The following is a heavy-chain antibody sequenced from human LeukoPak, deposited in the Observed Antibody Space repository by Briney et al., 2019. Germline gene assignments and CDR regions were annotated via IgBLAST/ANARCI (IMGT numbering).Heavy chain of an antibody. Sequence: GGSLRLSCAASGFTVSSNYMSWVRQAPGKGLEWVSVIYSGGSTYYADSVKGRFTISRDNSKNTLYLQMNSLRAEDTAVYYCARADHAEYFQHWGQGTLVTVSS. D-gene: IGHD1-14*01. J-gene: IGHJ1*01. CDR3: ARADHAEYFQH. CDR1: GFTVSSNY. CDR2: IYSGGST. V-gene: IGHV3-53*01.